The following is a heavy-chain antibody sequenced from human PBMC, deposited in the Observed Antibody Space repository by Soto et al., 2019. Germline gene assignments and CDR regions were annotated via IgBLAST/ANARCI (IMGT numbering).Heavy chain of an antibody. CDR1: GFALTTSGVG. V-gene: IGHV2-5*02. CDR2: IYWDDDK. Sequence: QITLKESGPTRVRPTQTLTLTCTFSGFALTTSGVGVGWIRHTTGKALEYLAVIYWDDDKRYSPSLKSRLTITKDTSKHQVVLMMSYMDPVDTCTYFCAHRGYMSGDCDQCYVDYWGQGALVSVSS. CDR3: AHRGYMSGDCDQCYVDY. J-gene: IGHJ4*02. D-gene: IGHD2-2*01.